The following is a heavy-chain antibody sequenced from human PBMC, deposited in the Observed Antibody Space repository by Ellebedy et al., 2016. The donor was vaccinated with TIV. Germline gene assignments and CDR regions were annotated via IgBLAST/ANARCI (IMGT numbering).Heavy chain of an antibody. CDR1: GFSLNTAGMC. J-gene: IGHJ4*02. CDR2: IDWDDDK. CDR3: TRMGFGGYAFEH. V-gene: IGHV2-70*11. Sequence: SGPTLVKPTQTLTLTCTFSGFSLNTAGMCVSWIRQPPGKALEWLARIDWDDDKYYSASLKTRLTISKDTSKNQVVLTMSNLDPGDTATYYCTRMGFGGYAFEHWGQGTLVTVSS. D-gene: IGHD5-12*01.